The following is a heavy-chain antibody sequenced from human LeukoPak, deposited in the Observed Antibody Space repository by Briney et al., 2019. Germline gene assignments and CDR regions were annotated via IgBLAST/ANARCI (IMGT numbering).Heavy chain of an antibody. J-gene: IGHJ4*02. Sequence: PGGSLRLSCAASGFTFSSYGMHWVRQAPGKGLEWVAVIWYDGSNKYYADSVKGRFTISRDNSKNTLYLQMNSLRAEDTAVYYCARGTVTRPFDYWGQGTLVTVSS. D-gene: IGHD4-17*01. CDR1: GFTFSSYG. CDR2: IWYDGSNK. CDR3: ARGTVTRPFDY. V-gene: IGHV3-33*01.